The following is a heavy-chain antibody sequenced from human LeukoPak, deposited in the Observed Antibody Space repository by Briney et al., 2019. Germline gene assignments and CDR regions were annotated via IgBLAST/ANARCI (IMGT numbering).Heavy chain of an antibody. V-gene: IGHV4-59*02. J-gene: IGHJ4*02. Sequence: SETLSLTCTVFGDSVTGYFLNWVRQPPGKGLEWIGHIYKIGTTNYNPSLKSRLTTSADTSKNQFSLQLRSVPAADTAVYYCVIGVGWQPDYWGQGALVTVSS. CDR3: VIGVGWQPDY. D-gene: IGHD2-15*01. CDR1: GDSVTGYF. CDR2: IYKIGTT.